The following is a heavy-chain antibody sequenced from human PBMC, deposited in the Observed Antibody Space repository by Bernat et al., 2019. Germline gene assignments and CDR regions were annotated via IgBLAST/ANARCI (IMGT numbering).Heavy chain of an antibody. Sequence: QVQLQQWGAGLLKPSETLSLTCAVYVESFSGHYWSWICQPPGKGLEWIGEINHGGSPNYNPSLKSRVTMSVDTSKNQFSLNLSAVAAADTAVYYCARGEAAGPRFDYWGQGTHVTVSS. J-gene: IGHJ4*02. V-gene: IGHV4-34*01. CDR3: ARGEAAGPRFDY. D-gene: IGHD6-13*01. CDR2: INHGGSP. CDR1: VESFSGHY.